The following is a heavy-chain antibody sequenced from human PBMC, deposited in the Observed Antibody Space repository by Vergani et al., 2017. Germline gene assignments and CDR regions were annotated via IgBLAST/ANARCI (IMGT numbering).Heavy chain of an antibody. CDR1: GFTFSSYT. V-gene: IGHV3-21*05. D-gene: IGHD3-10*01. J-gene: IGHJ6*02. CDR2: ISSSGSTI. Sequence: EVQLVESGGGLVKPGGSLRLSCAASGFTFSSYTMNWVRQAPGKGLEGVSYISSSGSTIYYADSVKGRFNIARDNAKNSLYLKMSSLRAEDTAVYYCARDLGRQTLITMVRGVTYGMDVWGRGTTVTVSS. CDR3: ARDLGRQTLITMVRGVTYGMDV.